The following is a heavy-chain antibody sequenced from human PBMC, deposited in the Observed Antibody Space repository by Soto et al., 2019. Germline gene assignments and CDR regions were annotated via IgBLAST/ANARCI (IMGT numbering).Heavy chain of an antibody. D-gene: IGHD3-10*01. Sequence: GGSLRLSCAASGFTFSSYGMHWVRQAPGKGLEWVAVIWYDGSNKYYADSVKGRFTISRDNSKNTLYLQMNSLRAEDTAVYYCARDAWFGELFGPGAPYYYYYMDVWGKGTTVTVSS. CDR2: IWYDGSNK. CDR3: ARDAWFGELFGPGAPYYYYYMDV. V-gene: IGHV3-33*01. J-gene: IGHJ6*03. CDR1: GFTFSSYG.